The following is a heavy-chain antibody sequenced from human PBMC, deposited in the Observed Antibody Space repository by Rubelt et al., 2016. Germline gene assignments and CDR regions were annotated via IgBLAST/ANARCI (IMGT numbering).Heavy chain of an antibody. V-gene: IGHV3-48*01. CDR3: ARRGPGGSADDY. CDR2: ISSSSSTK. Sequence: EVQLVESGGGLVQPGGSLRLSCAASGFTFSNYGMNWVRQAPGKGLEWVSYISSSSSTKSYADSVKGRFSISRDNAKNSLYLQMNSLTAEDTAVYYCARRGPGGSADDYWGQGALVTVSS. CDR1: GFTFSNYG. D-gene: IGHD4-23*01. J-gene: IGHJ4*02.